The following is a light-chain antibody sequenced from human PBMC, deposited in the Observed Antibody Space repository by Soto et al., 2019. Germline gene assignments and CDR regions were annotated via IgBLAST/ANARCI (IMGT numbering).Light chain of an antibody. CDR2: ITS. CDR1: QSVNYN. V-gene: IGKV3-15*01. CDR3: QQYLDWPRT. J-gene: IGKJ1*01. Sequence: IVLTQSPATLSVSPGERATLSCRASQSVNYNLAWYQQKPGHAPRLLIYITSTRATGIPARFSGSGSGTEFTLAISSLQSEDSAVYYCQQYLDWPRTFGQGTKVDIK.